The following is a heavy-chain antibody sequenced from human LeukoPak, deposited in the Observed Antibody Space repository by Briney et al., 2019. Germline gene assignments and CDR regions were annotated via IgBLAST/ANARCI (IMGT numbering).Heavy chain of an antibody. V-gene: IGHV4-59*08. CDR1: GGSFSGYY. J-gene: IGHJ4*02. D-gene: IGHD5-18*01. CDR3: ARHSGYSYGYYYFDY. Sequence: SETLSLTCAVYGGSFSGYYWSWIRQPPGKGLEWIGYIYYSGSTNYNPSLKSRVTISVDTSKNQFSLKLSSVTAADTAVYYCARHSGYSYGYYYFDYWGQGTLVTVSS. CDR2: IYYSGST.